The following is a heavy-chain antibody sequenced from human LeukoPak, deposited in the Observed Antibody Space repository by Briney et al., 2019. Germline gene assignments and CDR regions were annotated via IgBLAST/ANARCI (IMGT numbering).Heavy chain of an antibody. V-gene: IGHV4-39*07. Sequence: SETLSLTCTVSGGSISSSSYYWGWIRQPPGKGLEWIGSIYYSGSTYYNPSLKSRVTISVDTSKNQFSLKLSSVTAADTAVYYCARGTLKSSCSSWYFGCVSSGWSPGDWFDPWGQGTLVTVSS. CDR1: GGSISSSSYY. J-gene: IGHJ5*02. CDR3: ARGTLKSSCSSWYFGCVSSGWSPGDWFDP. CDR2: IYYSGST. D-gene: IGHD6-13*01.